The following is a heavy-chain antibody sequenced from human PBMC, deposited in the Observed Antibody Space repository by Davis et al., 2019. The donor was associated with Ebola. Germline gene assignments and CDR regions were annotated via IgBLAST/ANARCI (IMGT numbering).Heavy chain of an antibody. J-gene: IGHJ6*02. CDR1: GYTFTSYG. CDR3: ARVTLSWNYEIFYYYGMDV. CDR2: ISAYNGNT. Sequence: ASVKVSCKASGYTFTSYGISWVRQAPGQGLEWMGWISAYNGNTNYAQKLQGRVTMTTDTSTSTAYMELRSLRSDDTAVYYCARVTLSWNYEIFYYYGMDVWGQGTTVTVSS. D-gene: IGHD1-7*01. V-gene: IGHV1-18*01.